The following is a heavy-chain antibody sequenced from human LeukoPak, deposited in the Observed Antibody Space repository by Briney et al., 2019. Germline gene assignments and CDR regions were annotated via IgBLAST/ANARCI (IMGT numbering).Heavy chain of an antibody. D-gene: IGHD3-16*01. CDR1: GGSITQTNW. V-gene: IGHV4-4*02. Sequence: SETLSPTCDVSGGSITQTNWTWVCQPPGKGLEWVGEVNLQGSTNYNPSLMGRVAVSVDTSENHVSFQLTSVTAADTAVYYCAREGGPYRPLDYSGQGTLVTVS. J-gene: IGHJ4*02. CDR2: VNLQGST. CDR3: AREGGPYRPLDY.